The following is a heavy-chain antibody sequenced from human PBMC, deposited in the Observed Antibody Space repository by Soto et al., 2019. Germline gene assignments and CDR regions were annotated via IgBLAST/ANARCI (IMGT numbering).Heavy chain of an antibody. D-gene: IGHD3-9*01. J-gene: IGHJ5*02. Sequence: PSETLSLTCTVSGGSISSYYWSWIRQPPGKGLEWIGYIYYSGSTNYNPSLKSRVTISVDTSKNQFSLELSSVTAADTAVYYCARVYYDILTGYYYWFDPWGQGTLVTVSS. CDR3: ARVYYDILTGYYYWFDP. V-gene: IGHV4-59*01. CDR2: IYYSGST. CDR1: GGSISSYY.